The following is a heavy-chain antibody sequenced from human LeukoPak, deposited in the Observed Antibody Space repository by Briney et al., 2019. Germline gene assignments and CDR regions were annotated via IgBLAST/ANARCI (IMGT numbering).Heavy chain of an antibody. CDR3: AKYYDILTGREDMDV. CDR2: ISSSSSYI. D-gene: IGHD3-9*01. CDR1: GFTFSSYS. V-gene: IGHV3-21*01. Sequence: GGSLRLSCAASGFTFSSYSMNWVRQAPGKGLEWVSSISSSSSYIYYADPVKGRFTISRDNAKNSLYLQMNSLRAEDTAVYYCAKYYDILTGREDMDVWGQGTTVTVSS. J-gene: IGHJ6*02.